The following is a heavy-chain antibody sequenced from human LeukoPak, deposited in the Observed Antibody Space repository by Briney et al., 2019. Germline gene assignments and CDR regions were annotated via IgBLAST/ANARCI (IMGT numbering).Heavy chain of an antibody. V-gene: IGHV1-69-2*01. CDR3: ATIIRDIVVVPGA. Sequence: PGASVKVSCKASGYTFTDYYMHWVQQAPGKGLEWMGRVDPEDGETIYAEKFQGRVTITADTSTDTAYMELSSLRSEDTAVYYCATIIRDIVVVPGAWGQGTLVTVSS. J-gene: IGHJ5*02. CDR2: VDPEDGET. CDR1: GYTFTDYY. D-gene: IGHD2-2*01.